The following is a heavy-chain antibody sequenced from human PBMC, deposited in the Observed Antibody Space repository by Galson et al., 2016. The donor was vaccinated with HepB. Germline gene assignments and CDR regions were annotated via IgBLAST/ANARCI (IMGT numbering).Heavy chain of an antibody. CDR1: GFTVSNNY. CDR2: IYSGRST. J-gene: IGHJ4*02. D-gene: IGHD3-16*01. V-gene: IGHV3-66*01. CDR3: ARDGAGDMAGTHG. Sequence: SLRLSCAASGFTVSNNYMAWVRRAPGKGLEWVSVIYSGRSTKYADSVKGRFTIARDNFTNPLYLQMNSLRVEDTAVDYCARDGAGDMAGTHGWGQGTLVIVSS.